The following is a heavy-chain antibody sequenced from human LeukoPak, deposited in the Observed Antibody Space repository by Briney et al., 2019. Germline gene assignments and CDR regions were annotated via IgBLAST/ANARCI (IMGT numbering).Heavy chain of an antibody. CDR3: ARNNDLLYYYYYYYMDV. CDR2: IKQDGSEK. J-gene: IGHJ6*03. Sequence: GGSLRLSCAASGFTLSSFWKSWVRQAPGKGREWVANIKQDGSEKYYVDSVKGRFTISRDNAKNSLYLQMNSMRAEDTAVYYCARNNDLLYYYYYYYMDVWGKGTTVTVSS. V-gene: IGHV3-7*01. D-gene: IGHD1-1*01. CDR1: GFTLSSFW.